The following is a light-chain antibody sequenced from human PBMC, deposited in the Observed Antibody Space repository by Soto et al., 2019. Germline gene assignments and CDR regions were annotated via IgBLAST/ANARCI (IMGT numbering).Light chain of an antibody. CDR2: AAS. CDR3: QKYNSVPFT. CDR1: QDIINF. Sequence: DIQMTQSPSSLSASVGDRVTITCRASQDIINFLAWYQQTPGKVLKLLIYAASALQSGVPSRFSGSGSGTDFTLTISSLQPEDVATYYCQKYNSVPFTFGPGTKVDIK. V-gene: IGKV1-27*01. J-gene: IGKJ3*01.